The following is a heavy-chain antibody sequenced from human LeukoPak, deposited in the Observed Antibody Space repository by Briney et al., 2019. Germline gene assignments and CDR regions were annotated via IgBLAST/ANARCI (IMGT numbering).Heavy chain of an antibody. CDR2: ISGSGGST. J-gene: IGHJ4*02. V-gene: IGHV3-23*01. CDR1: GFTFSSYA. CDR3: AKDQGDSSGYYWLDY. Sequence: GGSLRLSCAASGFTFSSYAMSWVRQAPGKGLEWVSAISGSGGSTYYADSVKGRLTISRDNSKNTLYLQMNSLRAEDTAVYYCAKDQGDSSGYYWLDYWGQGTLVTVSS. D-gene: IGHD3-22*01.